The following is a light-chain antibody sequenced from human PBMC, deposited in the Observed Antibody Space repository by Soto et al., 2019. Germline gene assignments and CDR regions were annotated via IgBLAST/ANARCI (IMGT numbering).Light chain of an antibody. CDR1: QAIRTA. V-gene: IGKV1-17*01. Sequence: IQLTQSPSSLSASVGDRVTITCRASQAIRTALGWYQQKPGKVPKLLIYAASTLQSGVPSRFSGSGSGTDFTLTISSLQPEDFATYYCQQYNGYSLGPGTKVDIK. CDR3: QQYNGYS. J-gene: IGKJ3*01. CDR2: AAS.